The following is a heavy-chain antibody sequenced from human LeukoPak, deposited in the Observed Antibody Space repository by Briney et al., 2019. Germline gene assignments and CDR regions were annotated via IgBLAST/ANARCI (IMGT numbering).Heavy chain of an antibody. D-gene: IGHD2-2*01. V-gene: IGHV1-69*13. J-gene: IGHJ6*02. CDR3: ARDIVVVPAAINFVCYGMDV. Sequence: SVKVSCKASGGTFSSYAISWVRQAPGQGLEWLGGIIPIFGTANYAQKFQGRVTITADESTSTAYMELSSLRSEDTAVYYCARDIVVVPAAINFVCYGMDVWGQGTTVTVSS. CDR2: IIPIFGTA. CDR1: GGTFSSYA.